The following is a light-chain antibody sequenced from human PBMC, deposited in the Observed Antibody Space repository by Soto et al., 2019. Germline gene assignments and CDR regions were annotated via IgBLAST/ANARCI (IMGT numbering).Light chain of an antibody. CDR3: QQRTNWPPIT. V-gene: IGKV3-11*02. J-gene: IGKJ5*01. CDR1: QRVSSY. CDR2: DAY. Sequence: DIDLTQSPGTLSLSPEERATLSCRATQRVSSYLAWYPQKFGQAPRLLIYDAYNRATVIPARFSRSGSGRYFTLTISSLEPEDFAVYYCQQRTNWPPITFGQGTRLEIK.